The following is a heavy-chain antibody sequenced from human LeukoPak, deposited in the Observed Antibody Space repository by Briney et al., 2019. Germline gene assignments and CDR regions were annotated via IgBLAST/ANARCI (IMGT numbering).Heavy chain of an antibody. V-gene: IGHV3-64*01. CDR3: ARGGQSKYDSSGYLNYFDY. CDR1: GFTFSSYV. D-gene: IGHD3-22*01. CDR2: LSSNGGST. J-gene: IGHJ4*02. Sequence: GGSLRLSCAASGFTFSSYVMYWVRQAPGKGLEYVSSLSSNGGSTYYANSVKGRFTISRDNSKNTLYLQKGSLSAEDMAVYYCARGGQSKYDSSGYLNYFDYWGQGTLVTVSS.